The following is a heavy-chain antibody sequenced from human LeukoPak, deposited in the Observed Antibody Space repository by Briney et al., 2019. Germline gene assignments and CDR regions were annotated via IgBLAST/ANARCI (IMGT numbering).Heavy chain of an antibody. V-gene: IGHV1-18*01. Sequence: ATVKVSCKASGYTFTSYGISWARQAPGQGLEWMGWISAYNGNTNYAQKLQGRVTMTTDTSTSTAYMELRSLRSDDTAVYYCARRGAQYNWFDPWGQGTLVTVSS. D-gene: IGHD1-26*01. CDR2: ISAYNGNT. CDR1: GYTFTSYG. J-gene: IGHJ5*02. CDR3: ARRGAQYNWFDP.